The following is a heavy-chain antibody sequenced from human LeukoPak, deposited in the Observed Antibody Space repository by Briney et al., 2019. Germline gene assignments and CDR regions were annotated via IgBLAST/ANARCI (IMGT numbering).Heavy chain of an antibody. CDR2: IIPIFGTA. D-gene: IGHD1-26*01. CDR1: GGTFSSYA. V-gene: IGHV1-69*13. Sequence: ASVKVSCKASGGTFSSYAISWVRQAPGQGLEWMGGIIPIFGTANYAQKFQGRVTITADESTSTAYMELSSLRSEDTAVYYCASGSGSYYDLSYWGQGTLVTVSS. CDR3: ASGSGSYYDLSY. J-gene: IGHJ4*02.